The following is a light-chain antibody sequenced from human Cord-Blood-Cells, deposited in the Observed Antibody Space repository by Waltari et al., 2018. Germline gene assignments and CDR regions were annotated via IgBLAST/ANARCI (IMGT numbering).Light chain of an antibody. J-gene: IGLJ7*01. CDR3: AAWDDSLSGQV. V-gene: IGLV1-47*01. CDR1: SSNIGSNY. Sequence: QSVLTQPPSASRTPGQRVTISCSGRSSNIGSNYVYWYQQLPGTAPKLLIYRNNQRPSGVPDRFSGSKSGTSASLAISGHRSEDEADYYCAAWDDSLSGQVFGGGTQLTVL. CDR2: RNN.